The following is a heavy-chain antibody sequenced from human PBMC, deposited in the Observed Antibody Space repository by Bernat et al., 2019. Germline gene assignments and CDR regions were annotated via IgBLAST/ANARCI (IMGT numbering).Heavy chain of an antibody. CDR3: ARGYGPEN. Sequence: VQLVESGGALVQPGGSLRLSCVGSGFSFSGIWMTWVRQAPGKGLEWVANIKQDGSVQHYVDSVKGRFIISRDNTKNSLFLQMNSLRVDDTAVYYCARGYGPENWGQGTLVTVSS. CDR2: IKQDGSVQ. D-gene: IGHD2-8*02. V-gene: IGHV3-7*03. J-gene: IGHJ1*01. CDR1: GFSFSGIW.